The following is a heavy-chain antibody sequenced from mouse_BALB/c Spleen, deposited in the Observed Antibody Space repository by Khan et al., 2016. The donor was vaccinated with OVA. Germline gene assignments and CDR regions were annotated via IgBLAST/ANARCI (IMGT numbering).Heavy chain of an antibody. D-gene: IGHD3-1*01. CDR1: GYSITSGYF. Sequence: EVQLQESGPGLVKPSQSLSLTCSVTGYSITSGYFWNWIRQFPGNKLEWMGYIRYDGNSNYNPSLKNRISITRDPSKNQFFLKLKSGTTEDSATYYCARGGSSGPAWFAYWGQGTLVTVSA. CDR2: IRYDGNS. V-gene: IGHV3-6*02. J-gene: IGHJ3*01. CDR3: ARGGSSGPAWFAY.